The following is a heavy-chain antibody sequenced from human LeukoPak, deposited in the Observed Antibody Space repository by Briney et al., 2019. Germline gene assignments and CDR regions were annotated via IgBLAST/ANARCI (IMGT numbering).Heavy chain of an antibody. CDR3: ARHKVESEIYSWFDP. J-gene: IGHJ5*02. Sequence: GESLKISCKGSGYSFTNYWIGWVRQMPGKGLEWMGIIYPDDSNTRYSPSFQGQVTISADKSITTAYLQWSSLKASDTAMYYCARHKVESEIYSWFDPWGQGTLVTVSS. CDR2: IYPDDSNT. CDR1: GYSFTNYW. D-gene: IGHD2-21*01. V-gene: IGHV5-51*01.